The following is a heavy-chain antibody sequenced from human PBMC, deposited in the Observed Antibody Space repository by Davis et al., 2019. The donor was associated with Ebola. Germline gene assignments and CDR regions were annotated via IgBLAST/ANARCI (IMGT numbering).Heavy chain of an antibody. V-gene: IGHV3-30*02. D-gene: IGHD3-22*01. J-gene: IGHJ4*02. CDR1: GFTFSTFG. Sequence: GESLKISCAVSGFTFSTFGMHWVRQAPGKGLEWVAFIRYDGSNSYHADFVKGRFAISRDNSKNTLSLQMNNLRAEDTAVYYCAKDADDHSGYYYLGSDYWGQGTLVTVSS. CDR2: IRYDGSNS. CDR3: AKDADDHSGYYYLGSDY.